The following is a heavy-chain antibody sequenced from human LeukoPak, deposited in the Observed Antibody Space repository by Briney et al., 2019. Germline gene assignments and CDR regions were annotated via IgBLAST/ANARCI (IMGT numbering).Heavy chain of an antibody. J-gene: IGHJ5*02. D-gene: IGHD5-18*01. CDR1: GFTFSGYY. Sequence: PGGSLRLSCAASGFTFSGYYMSWIRQAPGKGLEWVSYISSTASMIYYADSVKGRFTISRDNAKSSLYLQMNSLRAEDTAVYYCARESGYSFNLWGQGTLVTASS. CDR2: ISSTASMI. V-gene: IGHV3-11*01. CDR3: ARESGYSFNL.